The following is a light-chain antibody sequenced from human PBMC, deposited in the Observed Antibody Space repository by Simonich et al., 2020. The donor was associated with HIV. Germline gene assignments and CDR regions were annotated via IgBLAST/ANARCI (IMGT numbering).Light chain of an antibody. Sequence: QSALTQPASVSGSPGQSVTIYCTGTSRDVGGYNYVSWYQQHPGKAPKLMIYDVSKRPSGVANRFSGSKSGNTASLTISGLQAEDEADYYCSSYTSSSTLVFGGGTKLTVL. CDR2: DVS. CDR1: SRDVGGYNY. V-gene: IGLV2-14*01. J-gene: IGLJ2*01. CDR3: SSYTSSSTLV.